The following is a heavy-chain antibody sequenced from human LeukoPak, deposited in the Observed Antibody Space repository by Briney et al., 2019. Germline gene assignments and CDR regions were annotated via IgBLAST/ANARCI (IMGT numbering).Heavy chain of an antibody. Sequence: GGPLRLSCAASGFTFSSYAMHWVRQAPGKGLEWVAVISYDGSNKYYADSVKGRFAISRDNSKSTLYLQMNNLRDEDTAVYYCARDSGTYGYGHDALGFWGQGTVVTVSS. D-gene: IGHD5-12*01. CDR3: ARDSGTYGYGHDALGF. J-gene: IGHJ3*01. CDR1: GFTFSSYA. V-gene: IGHV3-30*09. CDR2: ISYDGSNK.